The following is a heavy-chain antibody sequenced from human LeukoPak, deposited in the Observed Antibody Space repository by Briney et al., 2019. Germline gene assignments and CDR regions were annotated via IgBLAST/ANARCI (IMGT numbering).Heavy chain of an antibody. CDR3: ARNMVVAATVGFDY. CDR2: ISSSGSTI. J-gene: IGHJ4*02. D-gene: IGHD2-15*01. CDR1: GFTFSRYE. V-gene: IGHV3-48*03. Sequence: PGGSLRLSCAASGFTFSRYEMNGVGQAPGKGLEWVSYISSSGSTIYYAASVKGRFTISRDNAKNSLYLQMNSLSAEDTAVYYCARNMVVAATVGFDYWGQGTLVTVSS.